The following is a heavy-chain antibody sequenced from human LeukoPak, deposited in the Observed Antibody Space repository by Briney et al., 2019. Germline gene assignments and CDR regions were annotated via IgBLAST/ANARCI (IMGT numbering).Heavy chain of an antibody. CDR1: GGSFSGYY. J-gene: IGHJ4*02. CDR3: ARDRPGGSSLDY. Sequence: PSETLSLTCAVSGGSFSGYYWSWIRQPPGKGLEWIGEINHSGSTNYKPSLKSRVTISVDTSKNQFSLKLSSVTAADTAVYYCARDRPGGSSLDYWGQGTLVTVSS. V-gene: IGHV4-34*01. CDR2: INHSGST. D-gene: IGHD6-13*01.